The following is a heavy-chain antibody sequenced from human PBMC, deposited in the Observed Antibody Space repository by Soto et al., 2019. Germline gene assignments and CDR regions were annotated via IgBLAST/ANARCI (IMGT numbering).Heavy chain of an antibody. J-gene: IGHJ4*02. V-gene: IGHV1-18*01. CDR1: GYSFTSFG. D-gene: IGHD4-17*01. CDR2: ISPNSGAT. CDR3: VRAMCTNYGPQNFFDF. Sequence: QVQLVQSEGEVKQPGASVKLSCKASGYSFTSFGISWVRQAPGQGLEGMGWISPNSGATRDAPNLQGRVTMTTETSTTTAYLELRSLTSDDTALYYCVRAMCTNYGPQNFFDFWGLGALVTVSS.